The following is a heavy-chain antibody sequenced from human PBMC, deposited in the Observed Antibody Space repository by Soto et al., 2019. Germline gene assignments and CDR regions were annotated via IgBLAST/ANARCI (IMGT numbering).Heavy chain of an antibody. J-gene: IGHJ3*02. CDR1: AYTFTSYD. CDR3: ARQHLGGDYDAFDI. CDR2: MNPNSGNT. V-gene: IGHV1-8*01. D-gene: IGHD2-21*02. Sequence: ASVKVSCKASAYTFTSYDINWVRQATGQGLEWMGWMNPNSGNTGYAQKFQGRVTMTRNTSISTAYMELSSLRSEDTAMYYCARQHLGGDYDAFDIWGQGTMVTVSS.